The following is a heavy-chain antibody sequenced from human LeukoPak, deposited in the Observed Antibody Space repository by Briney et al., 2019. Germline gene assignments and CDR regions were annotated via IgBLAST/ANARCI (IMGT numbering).Heavy chain of an antibody. J-gene: IGHJ3*02. CDR3: ARDPYYYDSGSFAAFDI. CDR1: GFMFTSYW. CDR2: INQDGSAK. Sequence: GGSLRLSCAASGFMFTSYWMSWVRQAPGKGLEWVANINQDGSAKYYVGSVKGRFTISRDNAKNSLYLQMNSLRAEDTAVYYCARDPYYYDSGSFAAFDIWGQGTMVTVSS. D-gene: IGHD3-10*01. V-gene: IGHV3-7*01.